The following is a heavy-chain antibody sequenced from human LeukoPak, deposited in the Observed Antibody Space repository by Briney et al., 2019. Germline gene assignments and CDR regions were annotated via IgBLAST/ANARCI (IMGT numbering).Heavy chain of an antibody. CDR1: GFTFSSYA. V-gene: IGHV3-30-3*01. Sequence: GRSLRLSCAASGFTFSSYAMHWVRQAPGKGLEWVAIISYDGSNKYYSDSVKGRFTISRDNSKNTLYLQMNSLRAEDTAVYYYAREYHQFDYWGQGTLVTVSS. D-gene: IGHD1-14*01. J-gene: IGHJ4*02. CDR2: ISYDGSNK. CDR3: AREYHQFDY.